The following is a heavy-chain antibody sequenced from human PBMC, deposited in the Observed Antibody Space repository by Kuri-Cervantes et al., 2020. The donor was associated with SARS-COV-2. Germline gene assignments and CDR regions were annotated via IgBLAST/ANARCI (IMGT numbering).Heavy chain of an antibody. Sequence: SGPTLVKPTQTLTLTCTFSGFSFTSGSLGVGWIRQPPGKALEWLALIYWDDDKRYGPSLKSRLTITKDTSKNQVVLTMTNMDPVDTATYYCAHSTNYYYYMDVWGKGTTVTVSS. CDR3: AHSTNYYYYMDV. CDR2: IYWDDDK. J-gene: IGHJ6*03. V-gene: IGHV2-5*05. D-gene: IGHD2-2*01. CDR1: GFSFTSGSLG.